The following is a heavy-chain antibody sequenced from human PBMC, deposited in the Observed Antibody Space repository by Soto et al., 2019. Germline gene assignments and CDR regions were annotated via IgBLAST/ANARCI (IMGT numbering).Heavy chain of an antibody. CDR1: GFTFSSYA. Sequence: EVQLLESGGGLVQPGGSLRLSCAASGFTFSSYAMSWVRQAPGKGLEWVSAISGSGGSTYYADSVKGRFTISRDNSKNTLYLQMNSLRAEDTAVYYCAKLWGPTNYYDSSGYPVGFDYWGQGTLVTVSS. J-gene: IGHJ4*02. CDR3: AKLWGPTNYYDSSGYPVGFDY. D-gene: IGHD3-22*01. CDR2: ISGSGGST. V-gene: IGHV3-23*01.